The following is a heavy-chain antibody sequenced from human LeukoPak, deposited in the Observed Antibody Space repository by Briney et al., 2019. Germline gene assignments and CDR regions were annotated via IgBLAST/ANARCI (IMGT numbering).Heavy chain of an antibody. V-gene: IGHV5-51*01. Sequence: GESLKISCKGSGYRFSSYWIGWVRQMPGKGLEWMGIIDPGDSDTRYSQGQVTISADRSISTAFLQWSSLKASDTAIYYCARHYCSGGSCYSVVDYWGQGALVTVSS. CDR3: ARHYCSGGSCYSVVDY. J-gene: IGHJ4*02. D-gene: IGHD2-15*01. CDR2: IDPGDSDT. CDR1: GYRFSSYW.